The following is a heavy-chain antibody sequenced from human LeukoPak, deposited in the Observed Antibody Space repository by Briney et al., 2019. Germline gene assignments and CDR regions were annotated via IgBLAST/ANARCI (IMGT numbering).Heavy chain of an antibody. CDR3: ATYDYGDYGVEDY. J-gene: IGHJ4*02. CDR1: GFTFSTSA. Sequence: GGSLRLSCEASGFTFSTSAMIWVRQPPGKGLEWVSSIFPSGGEIYYADSVRGRFTISRDNSKSTLSLQMNSLRAEDTAVYYCATYDYGDYGVEDYWGQGTLVTVSS. V-gene: IGHV3-23*01. D-gene: IGHD4-17*01. CDR2: IFPSGGEI.